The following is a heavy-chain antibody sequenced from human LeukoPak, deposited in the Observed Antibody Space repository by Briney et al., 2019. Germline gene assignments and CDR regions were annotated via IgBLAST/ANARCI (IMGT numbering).Heavy chain of an antibody. D-gene: IGHD6-19*01. CDR3: TYKSGYSSGWYVDY. Sequence: PGGSLKLSCAASGFTFSGSAMHWVRQASGKGLEWVGRIRSKANSYATAYAASVKGRFTISRDDSKNTAYLQMNSLKTEDTAVYYRTYKSGYSSGWYVDYWGQGTLVTVSS. CDR2: IRSKANSYAT. CDR1: GFTFSGSA. J-gene: IGHJ4*02. V-gene: IGHV3-73*01.